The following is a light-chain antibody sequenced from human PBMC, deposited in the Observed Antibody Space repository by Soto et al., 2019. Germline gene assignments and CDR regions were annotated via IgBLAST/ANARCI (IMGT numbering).Light chain of an antibody. CDR2: KAS. J-gene: IGKJ3*01. CDR1: QSIGSW. Sequence: DIQMTQSPSTLSASVGDGVTITCRASQSIGSWLAWYQQKPGKAPKLLIYKASSLESGVPSRFSGSGSGTEFTLTISSLQPDDFATYYCQQYNSYLFTFGPGTKVDIK. CDR3: QQYNSYLFT. V-gene: IGKV1-5*03.